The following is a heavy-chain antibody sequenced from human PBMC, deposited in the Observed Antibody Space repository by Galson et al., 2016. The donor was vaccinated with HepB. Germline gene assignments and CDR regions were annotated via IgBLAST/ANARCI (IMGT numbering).Heavy chain of an antibody. CDR3: VRHPPRGYRKYYFEY. CDR2: INPNTGDT. D-gene: IGHD5-18*01. CDR1: GYTFTDYYF. V-gene: IGHV1-2*06. J-gene: IGHJ4*02. Sequence: SVKVSCKASGYTFTDYYFMYWVRQAPGQGLEWIGRINPNTGDTNYAQKFQGRVTISVDTSKNQFSLKLNSVTAADTAVYYCVRHPPRGYRKYYFEYWGQGTLVTVSS.